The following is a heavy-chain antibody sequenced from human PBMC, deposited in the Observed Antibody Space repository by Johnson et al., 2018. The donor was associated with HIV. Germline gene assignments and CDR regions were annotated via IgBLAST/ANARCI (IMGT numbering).Heavy chain of an antibody. CDR2: IYSGGST. D-gene: IGHD1-26*01. V-gene: IGHV3-53*01. J-gene: IGHJ3*02. CDR1: GFTVSSNY. CDR3: AGLGGSHDAFDI. Sequence: VQLVESGGGLVKPGGSLRLSCAASGFTVSSNYMSWVRQAPGKGLEWVSVIYSGGSTYSADSVKGRFTITRENSKNTLYLQMNSLRAEDTAVYYCAGLGGSHDAFDIWGQGTMVTVSS.